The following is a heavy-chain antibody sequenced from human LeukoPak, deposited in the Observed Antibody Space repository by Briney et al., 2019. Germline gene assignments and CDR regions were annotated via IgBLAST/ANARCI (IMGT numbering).Heavy chain of an antibody. CDR1: GEYFSTYY. Sequence: SETLSLTCAVYGEYFSTYYYSWIRQPPGKGLEWIGYIYYSGSTNYNPSLKSRVTISVDTSKNQFSLKLSSVTAADTAVYYCARGYSYGQNRHFDYWGQGTLVTVSS. V-gene: IGHV4-59*08. CDR3: ARGYSYGQNRHFDY. CDR2: IYYSGST. D-gene: IGHD5-18*01. J-gene: IGHJ4*02.